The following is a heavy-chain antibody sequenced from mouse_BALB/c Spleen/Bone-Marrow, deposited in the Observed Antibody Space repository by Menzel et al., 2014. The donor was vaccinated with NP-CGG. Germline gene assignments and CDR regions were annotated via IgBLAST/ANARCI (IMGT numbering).Heavy chain of an antibody. D-gene: IGHD2-4*01. CDR3: ARTTMITTGGYYAMDY. CDR1: GYTLTSYW. CDR2: IYPGDGDT. Sequence: VKLQESGAELARPGASVKLSCKASGYTLTSYWMQWVKQRPGQGLEWIGAIYPGDGDTRYTQKFKGKATLTADKSSSPAYMQLSSLASEDSAVYYCARTTMITTGGYYAMDYWGQGTSVTVSS. V-gene: IGHV1-87*01. J-gene: IGHJ4*01.